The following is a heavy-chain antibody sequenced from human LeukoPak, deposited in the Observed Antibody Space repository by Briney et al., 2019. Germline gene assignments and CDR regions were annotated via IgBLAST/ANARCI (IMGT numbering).Heavy chain of an antibody. D-gene: IGHD3-10*01. CDR2: IKQDGSEK. Sequence: GGSLRLSCAASGFTFSSYAMTWVRQAPGKGLEWVANIKQDGSEKYYVDSVKGRFTISRDNAKNSLYLQMNSLRAEDTAVYYCARDKSMVRGDAFDYWGQGTLVTVSS. V-gene: IGHV3-7*01. J-gene: IGHJ4*02. CDR1: GFTFSSYA. CDR3: ARDKSMVRGDAFDY.